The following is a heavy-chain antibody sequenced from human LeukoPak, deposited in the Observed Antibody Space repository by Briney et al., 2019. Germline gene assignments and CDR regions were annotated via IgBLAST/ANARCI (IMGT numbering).Heavy chain of an antibody. D-gene: IGHD4-11*01. CDR2: MYYRGST. V-gene: IGHV4-39*07. J-gene: IGHJ5*02. Sequence: SETLSLTCTVSGGSISSSSHYWGWIRQPPGTGLEWIRSMYYRGSTYHNPSLKSRVTISVDTSKNQFSLKLSSVTAADTAVYYCARDPQNYSNYYRAQWFDPWGQGTLVTVSS. CDR3: ARDPQNYSNYYRAQWFDP. CDR1: GGSISSSSHY.